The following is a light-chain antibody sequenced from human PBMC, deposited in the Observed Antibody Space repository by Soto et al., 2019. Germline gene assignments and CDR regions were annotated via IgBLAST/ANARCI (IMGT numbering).Light chain of an antibody. CDR1: QTIGSW. CDR2: DAS. J-gene: IGKJ1*01. CDR3: QQYNSYSGI. Sequence: DIQMTQSPSSLSASVGDRVTVTCRASQTIGSWLAWYQQKPGRAPKLLIFDASSLESGVPSRFSGNGSGTEFTLTISGLQPDDFASYYCQQYNSYSGIFGQGTKVDIK. V-gene: IGKV1-5*01.